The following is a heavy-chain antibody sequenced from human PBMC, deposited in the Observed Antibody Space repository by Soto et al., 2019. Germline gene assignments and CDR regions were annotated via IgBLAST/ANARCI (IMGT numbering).Heavy chain of an antibody. J-gene: IGHJ6*02. Sequence: GASVKVSCKASGYTFTSYGISWVRQAPGQGLEWMGWISAYNGNTNYAQKLQGRVTMTTDTSTSTAYMELSSLRSEDTAVYYCATTIVGAAYGMDVWGQGTTVTVSS. V-gene: IGHV1-18*01. CDR3: ATTIVGAAYGMDV. CDR1: GYTFTSYG. CDR2: ISAYNGNT. D-gene: IGHD1-26*01.